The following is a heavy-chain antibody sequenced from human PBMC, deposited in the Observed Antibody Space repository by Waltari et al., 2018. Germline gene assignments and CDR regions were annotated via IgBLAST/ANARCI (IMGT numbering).Heavy chain of an antibody. CDR3: ARYYSNYEGWTDY. J-gene: IGHJ4*02. D-gene: IGHD4-4*01. V-gene: IGHV1-2*02. CDR2: INPNTVGT. CDR1: GYTFTGYY. Sequence: QVQLVQSGAEVKKPGASVKVSCKASGYTFTGYYMHWVRQAPGQGPEWMGLINPNTVGTNYAQKVQGRVTMTRDPSISTAYMELSRLRSDDTAVYYCARYYSNYEGWTDYWGQGTLVTVSS.